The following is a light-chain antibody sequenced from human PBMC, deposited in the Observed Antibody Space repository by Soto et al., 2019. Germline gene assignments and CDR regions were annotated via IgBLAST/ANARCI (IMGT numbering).Light chain of an antibody. CDR2: AAS. CDR3: QQLNSYPIT. Sequence: DIQMTQSPSSLSASVGYRVTITCLASQGITNYLNWYQLKPGKAPELLIYAASSLQSGVPSRFSGSGSGTDFTLTISSLQPEDFATYYCQQLNSYPITFGQGTRLEIK. V-gene: IGKV1-17*01. CDR1: QGITNY. J-gene: IGKJ5*01.